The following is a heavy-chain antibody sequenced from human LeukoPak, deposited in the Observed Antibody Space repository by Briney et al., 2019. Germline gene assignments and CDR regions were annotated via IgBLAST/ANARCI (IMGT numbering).Heavy chain of an antibody. CDR3: ARGSAITMVRGVIRRWFDP. D-gene: IGHD3-10*01. Sequence: SETLSLTCAVYGGSFSGYYWSWIRQPPGKGLEWIGEINHSGSTNYNPSLKSRVTISVDTSKNQFSLKLSSVTAADTAVYYCARGSAITMVRGVIRRWFDPWGQGTLVTVSS. V-gene: IGHV4-34*01. CDR1: GGSFSGYY. J-gene: IGHJ5*02. CDR2: INHSGST.